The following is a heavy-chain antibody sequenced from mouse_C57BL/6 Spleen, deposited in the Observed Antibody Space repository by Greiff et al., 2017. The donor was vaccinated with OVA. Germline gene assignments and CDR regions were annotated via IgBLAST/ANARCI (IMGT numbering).Heavy chain of an antibody. J-gene: IGHJ4*01. CDR1: GYTFTEYT. CDR2: IYPGSGSI. Sequence: VKLQEPGAELVKPGASVKLSCKASGYTFTEYTIHWVKQRPGQGLEWIGWIYPGSGSIKYNEKFKDKATLTVYKSSSTVYMELSRLTSEDSAVYFCARHGYLYYAMDYWGQGTSVTVSS. D-gene: IGHD5-1*01. CDR3: ARHGYLYYAMDY. V-gene: IGHV1-62-2*01.